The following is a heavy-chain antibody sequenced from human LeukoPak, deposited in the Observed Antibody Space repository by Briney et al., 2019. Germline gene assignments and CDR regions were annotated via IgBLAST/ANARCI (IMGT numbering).Heavy chain of an antibody. CDR3: ARAPYGSEQSNWFDP. D-gene: IGHD3-10*01. CDR2: INHSGST. Sequence: SETLSLTCAVYGGSFSGYYWSWIRQPPGKGLEWIGEINHSGSTNYNPSLKSRVTISVDTSKNQFSLKLSSVTAADTAVYYCARAPYGSEQSNWFDPWGQGTLVTVSS. CDR1: GGSFSGYY. J-gene: IGHJ5*02. V-gene: IGHV4-34*01.